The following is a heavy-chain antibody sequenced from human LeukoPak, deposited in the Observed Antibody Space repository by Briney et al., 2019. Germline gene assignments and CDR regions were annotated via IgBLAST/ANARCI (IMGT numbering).Heavy chain of an antibody. CDR3: ARDLLNYGSAYYDVGIFDS. CDR2: ISKDGRKN. Sequence: GGSLRLSCEASGFGFSTSGVRWVRQAPGKGLEWMAVISKDGRKNHYADSVKGRFTISRDNSKSTLFLQMNSLRPEDTAIYYCARDLLNYGSAYYDVGIFDSWGQGTLVTVSS. J-gene: IGHJ4*02. D-gene: IGHD3-10*01. V-gene: IGHV3-30*04. CDR1: GFGFSTSG.